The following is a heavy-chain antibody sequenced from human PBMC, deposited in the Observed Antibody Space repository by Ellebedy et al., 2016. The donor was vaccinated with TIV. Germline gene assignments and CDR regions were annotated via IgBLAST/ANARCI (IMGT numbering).Heavy chain of an antibody. CDR2: ISYDGSNK. CDR1: GFTFSSYG. CDR3: AKVPQQWLPDY. V-gene: IGHV3-30*18. J-gene: IGHJ4*02. Sequence: GGSLRLXXAASGFTFSSYGMHWVRQAPGKGLEWVAVISYDGSNKYYADSVKGRFTISRDNSKNTLYLQMNSLRAEDTAVYYCAKVPQQWLPDYWGQGTLVTVSS. D-gene: IGHD6-19*01.